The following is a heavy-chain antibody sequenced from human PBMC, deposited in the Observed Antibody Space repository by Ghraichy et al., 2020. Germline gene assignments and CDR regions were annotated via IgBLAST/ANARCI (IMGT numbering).Heavy chain of an antibody. D-gene: IGHD5-24*01. CDR1: GFTFSSYS. J-gene: IGHJ4*02. V-gene: IGHV3-21*01. Sequence: GGSLRLSCAASGFTFSSYSMNWVRQAPGKGLEWVSSISSSSSYIYYADSVKGRFTISRDNAKNSLYLQMNSLRAEDTAVYYCARVEMATSTPLDYWGQGTLVTVSS. CDR3: ARVEMATSTPLDY. CDR2: ISSSSSYI.